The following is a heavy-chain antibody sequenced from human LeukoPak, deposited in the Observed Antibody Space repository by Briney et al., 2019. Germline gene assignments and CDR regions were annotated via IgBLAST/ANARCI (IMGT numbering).Heavy chain of an antibody. D-gene: IGHD6-25*01. CDR3: AKDPFLGIAAPSFDS. CDR2: ISSSGYNT. Sequence: PGGSLRLSCAASGFTFSSYWMSWVRQAPGKGLEWVSAISSSGYNTYYADSLKGRFTISRDNFKNTLYLQMNSLRAEDTAVYYCAKDPFLGIAAPSFDSWGQGTLVTVSS. J-gene: IGHJ4*02. CDR1: GFTFSSYW. V-gene: IGHV3-23*01.